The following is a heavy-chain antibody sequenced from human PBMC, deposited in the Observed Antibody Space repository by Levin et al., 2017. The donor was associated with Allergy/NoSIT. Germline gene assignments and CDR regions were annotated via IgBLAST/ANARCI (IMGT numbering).Heavy chain of an antibody. CDR2: IYYSGST. V-gene: IGHV4-39*01. J-gene: IGHJ4*02. D-gene: IGHD3-10*01. Sequence: SQTLSLTCTVSGGSISSSSYYWGWIRQPPGKGLEWIGSIYYSGSTYYNPSLKSRVTISVDTSKNQFSLKLSSVTAADTAVYYCARHRGIGLGYFDYWGQGTLVTVSS. CDR3: ARHRGIGLGYFDY. CDR1: GGSISSSSYY.